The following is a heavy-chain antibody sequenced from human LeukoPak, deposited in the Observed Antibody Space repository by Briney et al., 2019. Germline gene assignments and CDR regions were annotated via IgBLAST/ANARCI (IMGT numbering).Heavy chain of an antibody. CDR1: GFTFSSYG. J-gene: IGHJ4*02. CDR3: ARVMGLVRAYGSGSYRY. V-gene: IGHV3-23*01. D-gene: IGHD3-10*01. CDR2: ISGSGGST. Sequence: GGTLRLSCAASGFTFSSYGMSWVRQAPGKGLEWVSAISGSGGSTYYADSVKGRFTISRDNSKNTLYLQMNSLRADDTAVYYCARVMGLVRAYGSGSYRYWGQGTLVTVSS.